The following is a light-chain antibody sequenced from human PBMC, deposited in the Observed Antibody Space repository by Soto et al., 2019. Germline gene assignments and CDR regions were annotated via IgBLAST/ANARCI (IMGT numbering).Light chain of an antibody. CDR1: SGHRSYA. CDR2: LNSDGSH. V-gene: IGLV4-69*01. CDR3: QTWGTGIWV. Sequence: QLVLTQSPSASASLGATVKLTCTMSSGHRSYAIAWHQQQPEKGPRYLMKLNSDGSHSKGDGIPDRFSCSSSGAERYLTISGLQSEDEADYYCQTWGTGIWVFGGGTKLTVL. J-gene: IGLJ3*02.